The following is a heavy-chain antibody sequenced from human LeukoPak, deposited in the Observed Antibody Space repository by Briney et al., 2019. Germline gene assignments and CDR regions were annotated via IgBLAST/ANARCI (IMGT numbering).Heavy chain of an antibody. CDR2: ISGSGGST. CDR1: GFTFSSYA. J-gene: IGHJ5*02. CDR3: AKDRQQLVGWFDP. V-gene: IGHV3-23*01. Sequence: GGSLRLSCAASGFTFSSYAMSRVRQAPWKGLEWVSAISGSGGSTYYADSVKGRFTISRDNSKNTLYLQMNSLRAEDTAVYYCAKDRQQLVGWFDPWGQGTLVTVSS. D-gene: IGHD6-13*01.